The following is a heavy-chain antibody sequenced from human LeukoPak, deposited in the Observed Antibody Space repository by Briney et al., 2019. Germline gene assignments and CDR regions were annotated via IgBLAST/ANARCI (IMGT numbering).Heavy chain of an antibody. Sequence: GRSLRLSCVASEFTFGDYGMHWVRQAPGKGLEWVAVIWYDGSKRYYADSVKGRFTISRDNSKNTLFLRMNSLRAEDTAVYYCAKEAESVVPAASYYFYYCMDVWGRGTPVTVSS. CDR3: AKEAESVVPAASYYFYYCMDV. J-gene: IGHJ6*03. V-gene: IGHV3-33*03. CDR1: EFTFGDYG. CDR2: IWYDGSKR. D-gene: IGHD2-2*01.